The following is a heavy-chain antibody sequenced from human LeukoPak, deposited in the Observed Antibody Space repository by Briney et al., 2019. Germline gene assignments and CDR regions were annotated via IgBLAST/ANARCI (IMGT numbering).Heavy chain of an antibody. Sequence: ASVKVSCKASGGTFSSYAISWVRQAPGQGREWMGRIIPILGIANYAQKFQGRVTITADKSTSTAYMELSSLRSEDTAVYYCASSTGTTARFDYWGQGTLVTVSS. D-gene: IGHD1-7*01. J-gene: IGHJ4*02. V-gene: IGHV1-69*04. CDR3: ASSTGTTARFDY. CDR2: IIPILGIA. CDR1: GGTFSSYA.